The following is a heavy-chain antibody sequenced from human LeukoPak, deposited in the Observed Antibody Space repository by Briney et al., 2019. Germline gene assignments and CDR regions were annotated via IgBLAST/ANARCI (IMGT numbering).Heavy chain of an antibody. V-gene: IGHV4-39*01. CDR3: ARLLSPGWFDP. D-gene: IGHD2/OR15-2a*01. J-gene: IGHJ5*02. Sequence: SETLSLTCTVSGGSISSSGSYWAWIRQPPGKGLEWIANVYYHGNTYYNSSLRRRVTISADTSKNQFSLNLRSVTAADTAVYYCARLLSPGWFDPWGQGTLVTVSS. CDR1: GGSISSSGSY. CDR2: VYYHGNT.